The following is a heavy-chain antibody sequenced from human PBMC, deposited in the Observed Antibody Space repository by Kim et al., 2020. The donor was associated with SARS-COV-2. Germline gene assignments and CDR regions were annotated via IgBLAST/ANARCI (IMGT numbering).Heavy chain of an antibody. J-gene: IGHJ4*02. CDR3: ARQSFPNSGSYLYY. D-gene: IGHD1-26*01. V-gene: IGHV1-3*01. Sequence: SQKFQGRVTITRDTSASTAYMELSSLRSEDTAVYYCARQSFPNSGSYLYYWGQGTLVTVSS.